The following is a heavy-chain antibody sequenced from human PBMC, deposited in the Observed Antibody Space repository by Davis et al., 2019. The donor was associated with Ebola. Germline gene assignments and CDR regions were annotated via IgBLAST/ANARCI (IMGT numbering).Heavy chain of an antibody. D-gene: IGHD2-8*01. CDR1: GYTFTGYY. CDR2: INPNSGGT. CDR3: ARGNGLIIDYYYYGMDV. J-gene: IGHJ6*04. V-gene: IGHV1-2*06. Sequence: ASVQVSCKASGYTFTGYYMHWVRQAPGQGLGWMGRINPNSGGTNYAQKFQGRVTMTRDTSISTAYMELSRLRSDDTAVYYCARGNGLIIDYYYYGMDVWGKGTTVTVSS.